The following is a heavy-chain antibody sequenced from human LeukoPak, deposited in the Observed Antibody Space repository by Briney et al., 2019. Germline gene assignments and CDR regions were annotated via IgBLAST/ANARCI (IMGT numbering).Heavy chain of an antibody. D-gene: IGHD4-11*01. V-gene: IGHV1-69*04. J-gene: IGHJ4*02. CDR2: IIPIFGIA. CDR1: GGTFSSYA. Sequence: SVKVSCKASGGTFSSYAISWVRQAPGQGLEWMGRIIPIFGIANYAQKFQGRVTITADKSTSTAYMELGSLRSEDTAVYYCARESDSSLTFIDYWGQGTLVTVSS. CDR3: ARESDSSLTFIDY.